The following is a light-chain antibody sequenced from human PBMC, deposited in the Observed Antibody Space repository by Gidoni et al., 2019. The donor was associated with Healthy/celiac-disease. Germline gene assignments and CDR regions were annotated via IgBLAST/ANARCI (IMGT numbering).Light chain of an antibody. CDR1: QSVSSN. CDR3: QQYNNWPPVT. J-gene: IGKJ1*01. CDR2: GAS. V-gene: IGKV3-15*01. Sequence: IMMTQSPATLSVSPGERANLSCRASQSVSSNLAWYQQKPGQAPRFLIYGASTRATGIPARFSGSGSGTEFTLTISSLQSEDFAVYYCQQYNNWPPVTFGQGTKVEIK.